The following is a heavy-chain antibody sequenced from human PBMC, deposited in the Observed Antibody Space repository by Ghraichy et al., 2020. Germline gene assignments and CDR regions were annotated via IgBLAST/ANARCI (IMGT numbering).Heavy chain of an antibody. J-gene: IGHJ4*02. D-gene: IGHD3-22*01. CDR1: GGSISSSSYY. CDR2: IYYSGST. V-gene: IGHV4-39*07. CDR3: ARNPYYYDSSGYYGGMN. Sequence: SQTLSLTCTVSGGSISSSSYYWGWIRQPPGKGLEWIGSIYYSGSTYYNPSLKSRVTISVDTSKNQFSLKLSSVTAADTAVYYCARNPYYYDSSGYYGGMNWGQGTLVTVSS.